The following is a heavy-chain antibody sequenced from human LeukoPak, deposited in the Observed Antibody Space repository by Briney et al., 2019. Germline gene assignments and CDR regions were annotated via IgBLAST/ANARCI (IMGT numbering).Heavy chain of an antibody. CDR1: GGTFSSYA. J-gene: IGHJ4*02. CDR2: IIPIFGTA. CDR3: ARDGDSGSYRPWHFDY. V-gene: IGHV1-69*05. D-gene: IGHD1-26*01. Sequence: SVKVSCKASGGTFSSYAISRVRQAPGQGLEWMGGIIPIFGTANYAQKFQGRVTITTDESTSTAYMELSSLRSEDTAVYYCARDGDSGSYRPWHFDYWGQGTLVTVSS.